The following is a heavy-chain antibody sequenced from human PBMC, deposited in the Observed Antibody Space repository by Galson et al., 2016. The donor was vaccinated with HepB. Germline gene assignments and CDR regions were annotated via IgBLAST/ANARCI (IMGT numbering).Heavy chain of an antibody. Sequence: SLRLSCAASGFRFSSYGMHWVRQAPGKGLEWVAVISYDGNKQYYADSVKGRVTISRDDSKNTLHLQMNSLRGDDTAVYYCARGYYNAMDVWGQGATVTVSS. CDR3: ARGYYNAMDV. V-gene: IGHV3-30*03. CDR1: GFRFSSYG. J-gene: IGHJ6*02. CDR2: ISYDGNKQ.